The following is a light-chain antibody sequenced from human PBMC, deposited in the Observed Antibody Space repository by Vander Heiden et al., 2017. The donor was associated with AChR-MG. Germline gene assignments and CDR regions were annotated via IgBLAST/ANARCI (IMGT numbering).Light chain of an antibody. Sequence: DIKLTQSPSSLSASVGDRVTITCRASQSISSYLNWYQQKPGKAPKLLIYAASSLQSGVPARFSGSGSGTEFTLTISSLQPEDFATYYCQQSYNTPVTFGPGTKVDIK. CDR1: QSISSY. CDR3: QQSYNTPVT. V-gene: IGKV1-39*01. CDR2: AAS. J-gene: IGKJ3*01.